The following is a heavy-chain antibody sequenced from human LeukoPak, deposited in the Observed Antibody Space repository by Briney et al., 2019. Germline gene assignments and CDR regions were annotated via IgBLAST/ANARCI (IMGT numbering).Heavy chain of an antibody. CDR3: AREVDTAMGIDAFDI. CDR1: GFTFSSYW. CDR2: INSGGSST. D-gene: IGHD5-18*01. J-gene: IGHJ3*02. Sequence: GGSLRLSCAASGFTFSSYWMHWVRQAPGKGLVWVSRINSGGSSTSYADSVKGRLTISRDNAKNTLYLQMNSLRAEDTAVYYCAREVDTAMGIDAFDIWGQGTMVTVSS. V-gene: IGHV3-74*01.